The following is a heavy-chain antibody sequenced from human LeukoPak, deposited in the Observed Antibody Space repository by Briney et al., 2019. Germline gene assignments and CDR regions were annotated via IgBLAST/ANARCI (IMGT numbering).Heavy chain of an antibody. CDR1: GGSISSGGYY. V-gene: IGHV4-31*03. CDR2: IYYSGST. D-gene: IGHD1/OR15-1a*01. Sequence: PSETLSLTCTVSGGSISSGGYYWSWIRQHPGKGLEWIGYIYYSGSTYYNPSLKSRVTISVDTSKNQFSLKLSSVTAADTAVYYCARVGGAGTVVDFWGQGTLVIVSS. CDR3: ARVGGAGTVVDF. J-gene: IGHJ4*02.